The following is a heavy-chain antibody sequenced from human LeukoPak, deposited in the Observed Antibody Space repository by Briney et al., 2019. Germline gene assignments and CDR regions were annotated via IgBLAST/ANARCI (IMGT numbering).Heavy chain of an antibody. CDR1: GFTVSDSY. Sequence: PGGSLRLSCAASGFTVSDSYMSWVRQAPGKGLEWVSTIVDTGDGTFYADSVGGRFTISRDSSKNTLYLQMNSLRADDTAVYYCAKERGHPLPNYHMDVWGKGTTVTVSS. D-gene: IGHD4/OR15-4a*01. CDR2: IVDTGDGT. CDR3: AKERGHPLPNYHMDV. V-gene: IGHV3-23*01. J-gene: IGHJ6*03.